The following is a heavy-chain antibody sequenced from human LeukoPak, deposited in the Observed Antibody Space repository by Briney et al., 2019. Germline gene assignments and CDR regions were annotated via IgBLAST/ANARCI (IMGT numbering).Heavy chain of an antibody. V-gene: IGHV3-21*04. D-gene: IGHD3-3*02. CDR3: AKDRDFSTMDWFDP. J-gene: IGHJ5*02. CDR2: ISSSSSYI. CDR1: GFTFSSYS. Sequence: TGGSLRLSCAASGFTFSSYSMNWVRQAPGKGLEWVSSISSSSSYIYYADSVKGRFTISRDNAKNSLYLQMNSLRAEDTAIYYCAKDRDFSTMDWFDPWGQGTLVTVSS.